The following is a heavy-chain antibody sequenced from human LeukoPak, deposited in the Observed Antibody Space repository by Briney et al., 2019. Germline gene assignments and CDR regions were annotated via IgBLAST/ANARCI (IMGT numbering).Heavy chain of an antibody. CDR1: GFTFSSNY. CDR3: AREFYYDSSGRYYYYGMDV. D-gene: IGHD3-22*01. V-gene: IGHV3-53*01. CDR2: IYSGGST. J-gene: IGHJ6*02. Sequence: GGSLRLSCAASGFTFSSNYMSWVRQAPGKGLEWVSVIYSGGSTYYADSVKGRFTISRDNSKNTLYLQMNSLRAEDTAVYYCAREFYYDSSGRYYYYGMDVWGQGTTVTVSS.